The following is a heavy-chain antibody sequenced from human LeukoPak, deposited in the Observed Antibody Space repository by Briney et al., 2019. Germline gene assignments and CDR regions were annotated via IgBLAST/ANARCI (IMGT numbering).Heavy chain of an antibody. CDR1: GYSFTSYW. CDR3: ARRRDLYSGSYYPFDY. D-gene: IGHD1-26*01. Sequence: GESLKISCKGSGYSFTSYWIGWVRQMPGKGLEWMGIIYPGDSDIRYRPSFQGQVTISADKSISTAYLQWSSLKASDTAMYYCARRRDLYSGSYYPFDYWGQGTLVTVSS. J-gene: IGHJ4*02. CDR2: IYPGDSDI. V-gene: IGHV5-51*01.